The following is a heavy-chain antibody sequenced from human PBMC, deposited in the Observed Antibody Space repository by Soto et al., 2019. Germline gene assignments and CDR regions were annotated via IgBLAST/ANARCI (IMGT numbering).Heavy chain of an antibody. Sequence: GASVKVSCKASGGTFSSYAISWVRQAPGQGLEWMGGIIPIFGTANYAQKFQGRVTIAADESTSTAYMELSSLRSEDTAVYYCARGYDSSGYPPTASWGQGTLVTVSS. CDR2: IIPIFGTA. V-gene: IGHV1-69*13. CDR1: GGTFSSYA. J-gene: IGHJ5*02. CDR3: ARGYDSSGYPPTAS. D-gene: IGHD3-22*01.